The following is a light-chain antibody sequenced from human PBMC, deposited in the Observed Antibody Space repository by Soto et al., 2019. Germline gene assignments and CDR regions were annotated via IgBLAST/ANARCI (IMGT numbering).Light chain of an antibody. CDR2: DVT. V-gene: IGLV2-14*03. CDR1: SSDVGGHNF. CDR3: SSYTSITTFYV. J-gene: IGLJ1*01. Sequence: QSALTQPASVSGSPGQSITIPCTGTSSDVGGHNFVSWYQHHPGKAPKLMIYDVTNRPSGFSDRFSGSKSGNTASLTISGLQAEDEADYFCSSYTSITTFYVFGTGTKLTVL.